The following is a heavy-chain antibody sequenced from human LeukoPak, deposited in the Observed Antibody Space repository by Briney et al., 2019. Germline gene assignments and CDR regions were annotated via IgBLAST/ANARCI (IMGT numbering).Heavy chain of an antibody. J-gene: IGHJ3*02. CDR3: VRDYDFWSGYYSPDAFDI. D-gene: IGHD3-3*01. CDR1: GYTFTSYG. CDR2: ISAYNGNT. V-gene: IGHV1-18*01. Sequence: ASVKVSCKASGYTFTSYGISWVRQAPGQGLEWMGWISAYNGNTNYAQKLQGRVTMTTDTSTSTAYMGLRSLRSDDTAVYYCVRDYDFWSGYYSPDAFDIWGQGTMVTVSS.